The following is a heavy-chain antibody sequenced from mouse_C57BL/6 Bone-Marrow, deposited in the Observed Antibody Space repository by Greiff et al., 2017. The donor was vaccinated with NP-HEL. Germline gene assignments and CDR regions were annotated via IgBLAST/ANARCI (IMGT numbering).Heavy chain of an antibody. CDR3: ARMGDYDPYYFDY. CDR1: GYTFTSYW. V-gene: IGHV1-52*01. Sequence: QVQLKQPGAELVRPGSSVKLSCKASGYTFTSYWMHWVKQRPIQGLEWIGNIDPSDSETHYNQKFKDKATLTVDKSSSTAYMQLSSLTSEDSAVYYCARMGDYDPYYFDYWGQGTTLTVSS. D-gene: IGHD2-4*01. J-gene: IGHJ2*01. CDR2: IDPSDSET.